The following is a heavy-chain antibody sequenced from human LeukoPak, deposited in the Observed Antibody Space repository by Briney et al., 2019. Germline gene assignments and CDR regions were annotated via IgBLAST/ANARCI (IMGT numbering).Heavy chain of an antibody. Sequence: GASVKVSCKASGYTFTGCYMHWVRQAPGQGLEWMGRINPNSGGTNYAQKFRGRVTMTRDTSISTAYMELSRLRSDDTAVYYCAREGDIVVVPAASAGFDPWGQGTLVTVSS. CDR2: INPNSGGT. D-gene: IGHD2-2*01. CDR3: AREGDIVVVPAASAGFDP. V-gene: IGHV1-2*06. CDR1: GYTFTGCY. J-gene: IGHJ5*02.